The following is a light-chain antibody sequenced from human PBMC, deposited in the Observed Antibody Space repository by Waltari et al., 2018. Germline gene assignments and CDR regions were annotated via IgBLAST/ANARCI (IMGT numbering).Light chain of an antibody. CDR1: SSDVGANHF. J-gene: IGLJ3*02. CDR3: CSCVGRNIYWV. V-gene: IGLV2-11*01. Sequence: QSALTQPRSVPGSPGQSVTISCTATSSDVGANHFVSWYQHHPDKAPKLIIYDINKMPSGVPDRFSGSKSGNTASLTISGLQAEDEADYYCCSCVGRNIYWVFGGGTKLTVL. CDR2: DIN.